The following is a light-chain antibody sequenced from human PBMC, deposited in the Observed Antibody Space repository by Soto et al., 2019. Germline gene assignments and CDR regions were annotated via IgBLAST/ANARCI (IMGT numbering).Light chain of an antibody. CDR3: ATWDDSLSGPV. J-gene: IGLJ2*01. Sequence: QSVLTQPPSVSGTPGQRVSISCSGSSSNIGSSDVYWYQQLPGTAPKLFIYENNRRPSGVPDRFSGSKSGTSASLAISGLRSEDEADYYWATWDDSLSGPVFGGGTKLTVL. CDR2: ENN. V-gene: IGLV1-47*01. CDR1: SSNIGSSD.